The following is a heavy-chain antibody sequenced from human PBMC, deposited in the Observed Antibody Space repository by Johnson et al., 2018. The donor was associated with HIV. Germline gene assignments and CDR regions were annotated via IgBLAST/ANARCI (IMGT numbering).Heavy chain of an antibody. D-gene: IGHD6-13*01. Sequence: QVQLVESGGGLVKPGGSLRLSCAGSGFTFIDYYMSWIRQAPGKGLEWISYISGSGSTIYYADSVKGRFTISRDNAKNSLYLQMNSLRAEDTAMYYCVRGRYSSSWYVGGLDAFDIWGQGTMVTVSS. CDR2: ISGSGSTI. J-gene: IGHJ3*02. V-gene: IGHV3-11*04. CDR1: GFTFIDYY. CDR3: VRGRYSSSWYVGGLDAFDI.